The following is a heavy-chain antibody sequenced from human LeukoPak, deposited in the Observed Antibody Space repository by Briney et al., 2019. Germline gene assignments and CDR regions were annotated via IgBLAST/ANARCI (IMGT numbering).Heavy chain of an antibody. V-gene: IGHV3-21*01. CDR2: ITSSSSYI. Sequence: GGSLRLSCAASGFTFSSYTMNWVRQAPGKGLEWVSSITSSSSYIYYADSVKGRFTISRHNAKNSLYLQMNSLRAEDTAVYYCAELGITMIGGVWGKGATVTISS. CDR1: GFTFSSYT. D-gene: IGHD3-10*02. J-gene: IGHJ6*04. CDR3: AELGITMIGGV.